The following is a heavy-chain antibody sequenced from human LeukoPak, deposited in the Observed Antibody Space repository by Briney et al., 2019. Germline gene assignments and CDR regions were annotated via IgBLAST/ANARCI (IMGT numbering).Heavy chain of an antibody. J-gene: IGHJ4*02. CDR3: ARGERAYDY. CDR2: INAYNGNT. D-gene: IGHD1-26*01. CDR1: GYTFTYYV. V-gene: IGHV1-18*01. Sequence: ASVKVSCKTSGYTFTYYVITWVRQAPGQGLEWMGWINAYNGNTNDAQRFQGRVTMTTDTSTSTAYMELRSLRSDDTAVYYCARGERAYDYWGQGTLVCVSS.